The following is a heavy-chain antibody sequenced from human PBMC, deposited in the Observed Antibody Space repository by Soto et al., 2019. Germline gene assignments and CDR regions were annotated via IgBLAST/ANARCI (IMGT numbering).Heavy chain of an antibody. V-gene: IGHV1-46*01. CDR2: INPSGGST. CDR3: ARGAAAGTIYNGMDV. J-gene: IGHJ6*02. Sequence: ASVKVSCKASGYTFTSYYMHWVRQAPGQGLEWMGIINPSGGSTNYAQKFQGRVTITTDKSTSTAYMELRSLRSDDTAVYYCARGAAAGTIYNGMDVWGQGTTVTVSS. D-gene: IGHD6-13*01. CDR1: GYTFTSYY.